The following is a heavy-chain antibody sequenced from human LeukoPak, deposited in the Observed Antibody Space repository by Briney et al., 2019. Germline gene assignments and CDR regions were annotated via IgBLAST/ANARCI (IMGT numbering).Heavy chain of an antibody. D-gene: IGHD2-21*02. Sequence: PSETLSLTCAVYGGSFSGYYWSWIRQPPGKGLEWMGEINHSGSTNYNPSLKSRVTISVDTSKNQFSLKLSSVTAADTAVYYCARGSKKSGPVVTAIRYFDLWGRGTLVTVSS. J-gene: IGHJ2*01. CDR1: GGSFSGYY. CDR3: ARGSKKSGPVVTAIRYFDL. V-gene: IGHV4-34*01. CDR2: INHSGST.